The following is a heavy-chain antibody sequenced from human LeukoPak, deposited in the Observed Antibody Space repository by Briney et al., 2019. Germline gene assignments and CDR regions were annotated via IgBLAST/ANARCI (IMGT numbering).Heavy chain of an antibody. J-gene: IGHJ6*04. CDR2: ISSNGGST. CDR1: EFTFISYA. D-gene: IGHD1-20*01. Sequence: GGSLRFSCSPPEFTFISYAMPWFPQPPGKGLKYFSAISSNGGSTYYADSVKGRFTISRDNSKNTLYLQMSSLRAEDTAVYYCVKGNWRVAYYGMDVWGKGTTVTVSS. CDR3: VKGNWRVAYYGMDV. V-gene: IGHV3-64D*06.